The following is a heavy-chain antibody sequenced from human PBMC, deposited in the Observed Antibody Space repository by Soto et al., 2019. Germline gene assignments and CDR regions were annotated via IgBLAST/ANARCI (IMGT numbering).Heavy chain of an antibody. CDR3: ARGERRDGYNCNY. J-gene: IGHJ4*02. V-gene: IGHV3-21*01. CDR2: ISSSSSYI. Sequence: GSLRLSCAASGXTLSSYSMNWVRQAPGKGLEWVSSISSSSSYIYYADSVKGRFTISRDNAKKSLYLQMNSLRAEDTAVYYCARGERRDGYNCNYWGQGTLGTVSS. D-gene: IGHD5-12*01. CDR1: GXTLSSYS.